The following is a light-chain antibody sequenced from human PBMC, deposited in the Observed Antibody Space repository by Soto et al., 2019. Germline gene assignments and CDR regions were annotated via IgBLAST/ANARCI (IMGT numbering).Light chain of an antibody. J-gene: IGLJ1*01. CDR1: SSNIGAGYD. Sequence: VLTQPPSVSGAPGRRVTISCTGSSSNIGAGYDVHWYQQLPGTAPKLLIYGNNNNRPSGFPDRFSGSKSGTSASLAITGLQAEDEADYYCQSYDNRLSGYVFGTGTKVTVL. CDR2: GNNN. V-gene: IGLV1-40*01. CDR3: QSYDNRLSGYV.